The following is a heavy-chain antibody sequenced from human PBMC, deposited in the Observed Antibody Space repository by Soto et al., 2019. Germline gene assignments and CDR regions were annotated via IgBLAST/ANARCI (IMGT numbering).Heavy chain of an antibody. J-gene: IGHJ6*02. CDR3: TRRPAAGGLDV. D-gene: IGHD6-25*01. V-gene: IGHV3-72*01. CDR2: IRNRGNGYTT. CDR1: GFTFSDHY. Sequence: EVQLVESGGGLVQPGGSLRLSCAASGFTFSDHYMDWVRQAPGKGLEWVGRIRNRGNGYTTEYAASVKGRFIISRDDSKNSLYLRMNGLKTEDTAVYYCTRRPAAGGLDVWGQGTTVTVSS.